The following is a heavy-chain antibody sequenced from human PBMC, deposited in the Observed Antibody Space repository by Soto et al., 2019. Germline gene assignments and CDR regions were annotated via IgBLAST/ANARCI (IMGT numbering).Heavy chain of an antibody. V-gene: IGHV1-69*13. CDR2: IIPIFGTA. CDR3: ARLHSHGTYGMDV. CDR1: GGSFTYT. Sequence: SVKVSCKASGGSFTYTLSWVRQAPGQGLGWMGGIIPIFGTANYAQKFQGRVTITADESTKTAYMELSTLRSEDTAVYYCARLHSHGTYGMDVWGQGTTVTVSS. D-gene: IGHD5-18*01. J-gene: IGHJ6*02.